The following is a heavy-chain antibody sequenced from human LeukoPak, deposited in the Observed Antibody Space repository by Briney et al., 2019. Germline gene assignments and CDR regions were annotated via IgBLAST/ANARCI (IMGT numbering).Heavy chain of an antibody. CDR1: GFTFSTCA. V-gene: IGHV3-30-3*01. Sequence: GGSLRLSCAASGFTFSTCAMHWVRQAPGNGLEWVAVLSYDARDIHYADSVRGRFTISRDNSKNTLYLQMNSLRVEDTAIYYCARDDPGGIDYWGQGTLVSVSS. D-gene: IGHD3-16*01. CDR2: LSYDARDI. CDR3: ARDDPGGIDY. J-gene: IGHJ4*02.